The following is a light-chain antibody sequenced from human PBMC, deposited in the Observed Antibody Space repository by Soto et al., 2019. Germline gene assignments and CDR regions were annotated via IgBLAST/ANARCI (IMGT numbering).Light chain of an antibody. Sequence: QSALTQPASVSGSPGPSITISCTGTSSDVGGYNYVSWCQQHPGKAPKLMIYDVSHRPSGVSNRFSGSKSGNTASLTISGLQAEDEADYYCSSYTSSSTAVFGTGTKVTVL. CDR1: SSDVGGYNY. V-gene: IGLV2-14*01. J-gene: IGLJ1*01. CDR2: DVS. CDR3: SSYTSSSTAV.